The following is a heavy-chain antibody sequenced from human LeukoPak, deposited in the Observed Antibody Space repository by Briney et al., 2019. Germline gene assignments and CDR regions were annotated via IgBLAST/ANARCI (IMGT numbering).Heavy chain of an antibody. CDR2: ISNNGGST. J-gene: IGHJ4*02. V-gene: IGHV3-64D*09. D-gene: IGHD1-14*01. CDR3: VKDRTGGYFDY. CDR1: GFTFSSFA. Sequence: SGESLRLSCSASGFTFSSFAMHWVRQAPGKGRQYVSAISNNGGSTYYADSVMGRFTISRDNSKNTLYLQMSSLRAEDTAVYYCVKDRTGGYFDYWGQGTLVTVSS.